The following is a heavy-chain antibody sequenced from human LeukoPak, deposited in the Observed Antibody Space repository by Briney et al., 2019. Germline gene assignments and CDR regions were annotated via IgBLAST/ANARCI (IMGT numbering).Heavy chain of an antibody. CDR1: GFTFSSSE. J-gene: IGHJ4*02. Sequence: LRLSCAASGFTFSSSEMNWVRQPPGKGLEWIGHIYYSTYYTPSLKSRVTISVHTSKNQFSLRLSSVTAADTAVYYCASITKWGQTVSFDYWGQGTLVTVSS. D-gene: IGHD1-26*01. V-gene: IGHV4-59*04. CDR2: IYYST. CDR3: ASITKWGQTVSFDY.